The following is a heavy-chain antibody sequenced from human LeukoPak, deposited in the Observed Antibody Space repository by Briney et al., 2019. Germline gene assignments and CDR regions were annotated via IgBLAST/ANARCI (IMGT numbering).Heavy chain of an antibody. Sequence: GGSLRLSCAASGFTVSSNYMSWVRQAPGKGLEWVSVIYSGGSTYYPDSVKGRFTISRDNSKNTLYLPMNSLRAEDTAVYYCPRASLWFGELAPSTFDYWGQGTLVTVSS. V-gene: IGHV3-66*01. CDR3: PRASLWFGELAPSTFDY. J-gene: IGHJ4*02. D-gene: IGHD3-10*01. CDR2: IYSGGST. CDR1: GFTVSSNY.